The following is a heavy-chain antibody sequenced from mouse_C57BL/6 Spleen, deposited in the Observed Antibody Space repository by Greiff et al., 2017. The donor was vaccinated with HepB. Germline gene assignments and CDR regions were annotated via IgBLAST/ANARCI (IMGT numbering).Heavy chain of an antibody. CDR2: ISDGGSYT. CDR1: GFTFSSYA. V-gene: IGHV5-4*01. Sequence: EVQGVESGGGLVKPGGSLKLSCAASGFTFSSYAMSWVRQTPEKRLEWVATISDGGSYTYYPDNVKGRFTISRDNAKNNLYLQMSHLKSEDTAMYYCARDQGTTVYFDYWGQGTTLTVSS. D-gene: IGHD2-12*01. J-gene: IGHJ2*01. CDR3: ARDQGTTVYFDY.